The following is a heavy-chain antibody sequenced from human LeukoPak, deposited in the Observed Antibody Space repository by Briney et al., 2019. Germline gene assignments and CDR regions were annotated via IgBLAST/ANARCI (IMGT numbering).Heavy chain of an antibody. CDR2: IYIGDSDT. V-gene: IGHV5-51*01. Sequence: GESLKISCKGSGYSFPSYWIAWVSQMPGKGLEWMGIIYIGDSDTRYSPSFQGQVTISADKSISTAYLQWSSLKASDTAMYYCARQSGTIASGVTDYWGQGTLVTVSS. CDR1: GYSFPSYW. CDR3: ARQSGTIASGVTDY. D-gene: IGHD2-21*01. J-gene: IGHJ4*02.